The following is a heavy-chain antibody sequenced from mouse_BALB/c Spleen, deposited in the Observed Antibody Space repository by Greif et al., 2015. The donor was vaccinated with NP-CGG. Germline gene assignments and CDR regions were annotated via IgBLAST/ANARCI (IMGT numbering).Heavy chain of an antibody. CDR2: IRSKSNNYAT. CDR1: GFTFNTYA. V-gene: IGHV10-1*02. CDR3: VSPYYGINYAMDY. J-gene: IGHJ4*01. D-gene: IGHD2-10*01. Sequence: EVQLVESGGGLVQPKGSLKLSCAASGFTFNTYAMNWVRQAPGKGLEWVARIRSKSNNYATYYADSVKDRFTISRDDSQSMLYLQMNNLKTEDTAMYYCVSPYYGINYAMDYWGQGTSVTVSS.